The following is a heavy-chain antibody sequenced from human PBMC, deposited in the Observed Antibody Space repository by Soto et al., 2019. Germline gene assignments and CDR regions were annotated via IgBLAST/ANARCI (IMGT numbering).Heavy chain of an antibody. CDR3: ARDSQLQSYGVLLPTWFNY. CDR2: ISTYNGNI. J-gene: IGHJ4*02. Sequence: GSVKVSCKSSGYSFTSDVISWVRQAPGQGLEWMGWISTYNGNINYAQNFKGRVNMTTDASTRTVYMQLSSLRSDDTAVYYCARDSQLQSYGVLLPTWFNYWAQGTLVNVS. V-gene: IGHV1-18*04. D-gene: IGHD3-16*01. CDR1: GYSFTSDV.